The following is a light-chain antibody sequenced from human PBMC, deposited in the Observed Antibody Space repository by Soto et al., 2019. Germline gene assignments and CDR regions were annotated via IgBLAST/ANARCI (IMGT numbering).Light chain of an antibody. CDR3: QQYNNLYT. V-gene: IGKV3-15*01. Sequence: EIVMTQSPATLSVSPGERATLSCRASQSVSSNLAWYQQKPGQAPRLLIYGASTRATGIPARFSGSGSGTEFTRTISSLQSEDFAVYDCQQYNNLYTFGQGTKLEIK. CDR1: QSVSSN. CDR2: GAS. J-gene: IGKJ2*01.